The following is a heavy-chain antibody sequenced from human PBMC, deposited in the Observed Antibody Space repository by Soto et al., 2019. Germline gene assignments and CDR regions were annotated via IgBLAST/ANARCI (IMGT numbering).Heavy chain of an antibody. V-gene: IGHV3-53*04. Sequence: GGSLRLSCAASGFTVSSNYMSWVRQAPGKGLEWVSVIYSGGSTYYADSVKGRFTISRHNSENTLYLQMNSLRAEDTAVYYCARGGGWQQLVWADAFDIWGQGTMVTVSS. CDR3: ARGGGWQQLVWADAFDI. CDR2: IYSGGST. CDR1: GFTVSSNY. J-gene: IGHJ3*02. D-gene: IGHD6-13*01.